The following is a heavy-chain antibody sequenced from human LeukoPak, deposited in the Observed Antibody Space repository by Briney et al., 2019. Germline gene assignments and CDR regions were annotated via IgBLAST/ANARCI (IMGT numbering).Heavy chain of an antibody. CDR2: ISWNSGSI. J-gene: IGHJ6*03. D-gene: IGHD2-15*01. Sequence: GRSLRLSCAASGFTFDDYATHWVRQAPGKGLEWVSGISWNSGSIGYADSVKGRFTISRDNAKNSLYLQMNSLRAEDTAVYYCARVLRYCSGGNCYSGGLGYMDVWGKGTTVTISS. V-gene: IGHV3-9*01. CDR1: GFTFDDYA. CDR3: ARVLRYCSGGNCYSGGLGYMDV.